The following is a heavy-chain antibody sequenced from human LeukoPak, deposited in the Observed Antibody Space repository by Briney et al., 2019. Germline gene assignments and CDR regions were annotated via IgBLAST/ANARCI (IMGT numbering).Heavy chain of an antibody. Sequence: AGGSLRLSCAASGFDVDDYYMDWIRQAPGKGLEWVAYISTRDNVIYYADSVKGRFAISTDSAKNSVYLQMDGLTVEDTAVYYCAREQWFRLDFWGQGILVSVSS. J-gene: IGHJ4*02. D-gene: IGHD5-12*01. CDR2: ISTRDNVI. CDR3: AREQWFRLDF. CDR1: GFDVDDYY. V-gene: IGHV3-11*01.